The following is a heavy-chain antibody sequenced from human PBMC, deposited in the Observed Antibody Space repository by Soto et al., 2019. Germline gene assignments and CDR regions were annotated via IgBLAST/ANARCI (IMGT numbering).Heavy chain of an antibody. V-gene: IGHV3-21*01. D-gene: IGHD6-19*01. CDR3: ARDPRRYSSGWSDAFDI. J-gene: IGHJ3*02. CDR1: GFTFSSYS. Sequence: GSLRLSCAASGFTFSSYSMNWVRQAPGKGLEWVSSISSSSSYIYYADPVKGRFTISRDNAKNSLYLQMNSLRAEDTAVYYCARDPRRYSSGWSDAFDIWGQGTMVTVSS. CDR2: ISSSSSYI.